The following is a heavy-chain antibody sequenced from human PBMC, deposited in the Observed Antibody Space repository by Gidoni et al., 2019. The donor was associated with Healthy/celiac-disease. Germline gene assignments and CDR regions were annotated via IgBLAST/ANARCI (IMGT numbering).Heavy chain of an antibody. CDR1: GFTFSSDA. J-gene: IGHJ4*02. Sequence: EVQLVESGGGLVQPGGYLRLSCAASGFTFSSDAMSWVRQAPGKGLEWVSAISGSGGSTYYADSVKARFTISRDNSKNTLYLQMNSLRAEDTAVYYCAVSIVGATGPSGVDYWGQGTLVTVSS. D-gene: IGHD1-26*01. CDR3: AVSIVGATGPSGVDY. V-gene: IGHV3-23*04. CDR2: ISGSGGST.